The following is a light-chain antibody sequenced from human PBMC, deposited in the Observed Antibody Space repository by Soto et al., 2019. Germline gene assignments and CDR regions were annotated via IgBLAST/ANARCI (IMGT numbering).Light chain of an antibody. V-gene: IGKV1-27*01. CDR1: QGLSNY. Sequence: DIQMTQSPSSLSASVGDRVTITCRASQGLSNYLAWYQQKPGKVPKLLIYTASTLRSGVPSRFSGSGSGTDFTLTISSLQPEDVATYYCQKYNSAPLTFGGGTKVEIK. CDR3: QKYNSAPLT. CDR2: TAS. J-gene: IGKJ4*01.